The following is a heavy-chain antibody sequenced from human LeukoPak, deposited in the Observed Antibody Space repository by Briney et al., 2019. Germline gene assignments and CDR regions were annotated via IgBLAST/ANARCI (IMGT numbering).Heavy chain of an antibody. CDR2: ISSSSSTI. CDR1: GFTFSSYS. CDR3: AKSEWGSSGRPRLDL. Sequence: GGSLRLSCAASGFTFSSYSMNWVRQAPGKGLEWVSYISSSSSTIYYADSVKGRFTISRDNSKNTLYLQMNSLRNEDTAVYYCAKSEWGSSGRPRLDLWGQGTLVTVSS. V-gene: IGHV3-48*02. D-gene: IGHD3-16*01. J-gene: IGHJ5*02.